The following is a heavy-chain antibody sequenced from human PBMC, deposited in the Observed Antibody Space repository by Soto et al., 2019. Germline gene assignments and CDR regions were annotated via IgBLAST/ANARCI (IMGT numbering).Heavy chain of an antibody. CDR3: ARRYGASFDY. CDR2: IYYSGST. V-gene: IGHV4-59*01. D-gene: IGHD4-17*01. Sequence: PSETLSLTCTLSGVSISSYYWSWIRQPPGKGLEWIGYIYYSGSTNYNPSLKSRVTISVDTSKNQFSLKLSSVTAADTAVYYCARRYGASFDYWGQGTLVTVSS. CDR1: GVSISSYY. J-gene: IGHJ4*02.